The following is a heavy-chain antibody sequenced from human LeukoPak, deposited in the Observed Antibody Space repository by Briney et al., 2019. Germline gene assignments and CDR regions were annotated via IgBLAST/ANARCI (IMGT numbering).Heavy chain of an antibody. Sequence: GGSLRLSCAASGFTFSDYYMSWIRQAPGKGLEWVSYISSSGSTIYYADSVKGRFTISRDNAKNSLYLQMNSLRAKDTAVYYCARSIAGPSWRPDYWGQGTLVTVSS. D-gene: IGHD6-6*01. CDR3: ARSIAGPSWRPDY. J-gene: IGHJ4*02. CDR1: GFTFSDYY. V-gene: IGHV3-11*04. CDR2: ISSSGSTI.